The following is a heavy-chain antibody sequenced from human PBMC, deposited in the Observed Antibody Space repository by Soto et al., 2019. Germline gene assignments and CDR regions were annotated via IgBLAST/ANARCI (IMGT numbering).Heavy chain of an antibody. CDR3: ARDVSGSQNYCYYGMDV. CDR2: INAGNGNT. J-gene: IGHJ6*02. D-gene: IGHD1-26*01. CDR1: GYTFTSYA. V-gene: IGHV1-3*01. Sequence: EASVKVSCKASGYTFTSYAMHWVRQAPGQRLEWMGWINAGNGNTKYSQKFQGRVTITRDTSASTAYMELSSLRSEDTAVYYCARDVSGSQNYCYYGMDVWGQGTTVTVS.